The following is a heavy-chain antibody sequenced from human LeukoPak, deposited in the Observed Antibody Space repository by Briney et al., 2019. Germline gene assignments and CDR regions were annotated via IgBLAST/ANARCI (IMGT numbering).Heavy chain of an antibody. Sequence: GGSLRLSCAASGFSFSGYGMHWVRQAPGKGLEWVTFIRYDGSTKSYAASVKGRFTIARDNSKNTLYLQMNSLRAEDTAVYFCAKDYNNGFDYWGQGALVAVSS. CDR1: GFSFSGYG. V-gene: IGHV3-30*02. J-gene: IGHJ4*02. D-gene: IGHD1-14*01. CDR2: IRYDGSTK. CDR3: AKDYNNGFDY.